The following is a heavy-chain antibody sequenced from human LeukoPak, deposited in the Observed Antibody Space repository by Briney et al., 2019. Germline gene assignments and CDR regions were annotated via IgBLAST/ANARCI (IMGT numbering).Heavy chain of an antibody. V-gene: IGHV1-2*02. Sequence: ASVKVSCKASGYTFTGYYMHWVRQAPGQGLEWMGWINPNSGGTNYAQKFQGRVTVTRDTSISTAYMELSRLRSDDTAVYYCARVYSSSWGWFDPWGQGTLVTVSS. CDR1: GYTFTGYY. D-gene: IGHD6-13*01. J-gene: IGHJ5*02. CDR3: ARVYSSSWGWFDP. CDR2: INPNSGGT.